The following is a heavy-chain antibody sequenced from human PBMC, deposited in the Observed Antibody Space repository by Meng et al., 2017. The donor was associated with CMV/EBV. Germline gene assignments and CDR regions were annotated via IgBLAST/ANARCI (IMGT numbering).Heavy chain of an antibody. CDR2: IYYSGST. J-gene: IGHJ3*02. CDR3: AISERAYYDILTGYYNVAFDI. Sequence: SETLSLTCTVSGGSISSSSYYWGWIRQPPGKGLEWIGSIYYSGSTYYNPSLKGRVTISVDTSKNQFSLKLSSVTAADTAVYYCAISERAYYDILTGYYNVAFDIWGQGTMVTVSS. V-gene: IGHV4-39*07. D-gene: IGHD3-9*01. CDR1: GGSISSSSYY.